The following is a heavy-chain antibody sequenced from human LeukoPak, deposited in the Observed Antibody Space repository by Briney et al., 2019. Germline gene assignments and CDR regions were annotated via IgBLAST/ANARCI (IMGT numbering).Heavy chain of an antibody. CDR1: GGTFSKFG. CDR2: VIPMFGAA. V-gene: IGHV1-69*05. J-gene: IGHJ6*03. Sequence: SVKVSCKASGGTFSKFGISWVRQAPGEGLEWMGGVIPMFGAANYAQKFQGRVTITTDESTTTAHMELISLTSDDTAVYFCATEGPNYYMDVWGKGTTVTVSS. CDR3: ATEGPNYYMDV.